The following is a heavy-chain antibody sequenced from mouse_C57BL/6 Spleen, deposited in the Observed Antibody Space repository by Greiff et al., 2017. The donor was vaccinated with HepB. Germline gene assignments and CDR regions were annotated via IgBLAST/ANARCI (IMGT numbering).Heavy chain of an antibody. Sequence: QLKQSGPELVKPGASVKISCKASGYSFTGYYMNWVKQSPEKSLEWIGEINPSTGGTTYNQKFKAKATLTVDKSSSTAYMQLKSLTSEDSAVYYCARWGSSPPFDVWGTGTTVTVSS. CDR3: ARWGSSPPFDV. CDR1: GYSFTGYY. J-gene: IGHJ1*03. D-gene: IGHD1-1*01. V-gene: IGHV1-42*01. CDR2: INPSTGGT.